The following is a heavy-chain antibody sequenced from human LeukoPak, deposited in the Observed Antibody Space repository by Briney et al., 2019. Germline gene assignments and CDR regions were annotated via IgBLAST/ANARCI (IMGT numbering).Heavy chain of an antibody. Sequence: SETLSLTCAVSGGSISSYYWSWIRQPPGKGLEWIGYIYYSGTTNYNPSLKSRVTISVDTSKNQFSLKLSSVTAADTAAYYCAREGLGDAFDIWGQGTVVTVSS. V-gene: IGHV4-59*01. CDR3: AREGLGDAFDI. CDR1: GGSISSYY. J-gene: IGHJ3*02. CDR2: IYYSGTT.